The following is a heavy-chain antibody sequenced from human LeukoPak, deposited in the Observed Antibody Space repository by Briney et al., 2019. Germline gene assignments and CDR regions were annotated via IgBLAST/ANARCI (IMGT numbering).Heavy chain of an antibody. Sequence: SETLSLTCTVSGDSVSSGGSFWTWIRQHPGRGLEWIGFIHSGVSTYYNPSLKSRVTISVGTSQNQFSLKLTSVTAADTAVYYCAIGNGYNSRYFDYWGQGTLVTVSS. CDR2: IHSGVST. CDR3: AIGNGYNSRYFDY. D-gene: IGHD5-24*01. J-gene: IGHJ4*02. V-gene: IGHV4-31*03. CDR1: GDSVSSGGSF.